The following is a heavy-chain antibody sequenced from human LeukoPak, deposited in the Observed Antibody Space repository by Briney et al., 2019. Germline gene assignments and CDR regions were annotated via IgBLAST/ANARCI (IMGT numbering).Heavy chain of an antibody. CDR2: IIPNSGGT. V-gene: IGHV1-2*02. Sequence: ASVKVSCKASGYTFAAHYMHWVGQAPGQGLEWMGWIIPNSGGTNYAQRFQGRVTMTRDTSISTAYMELISLRSDDTAVYYCARDRALAGTGGYWFDPWGQGTLVTVSS. D-gene: IGHD6-19*01. CDR3: ARDRALAGTGGYWFDP. J-gene: IGHJ5*02. CDR1: GYTFAAHY.